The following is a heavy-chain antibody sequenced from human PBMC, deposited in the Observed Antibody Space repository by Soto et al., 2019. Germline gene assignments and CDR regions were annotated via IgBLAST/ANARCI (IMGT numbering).Heavy chain of an antibody. D-gene: IGHD4-17*01. CDR3: ARDGYADYSFDY. V-gene: IGHV4-4*02. J-gene: IGHJ4*02. Sequence: SETLSLTCAVSGGSISSSNWWSWVRQPPGKGLEWIGEIYHSGSTNSNPSLKGRFTISRDNSKNTLYLQMGSLRAEDMAVYYCARDGYADYSFDYWGQGTLVTVSS. CDR2: IYHSGST. CDR1: GGSISSSNW.